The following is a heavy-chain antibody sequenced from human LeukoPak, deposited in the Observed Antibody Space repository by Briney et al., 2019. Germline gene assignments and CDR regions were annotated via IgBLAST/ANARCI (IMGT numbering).Heavy chain of an antibody. CDR3: ARWVATGAYYFDY. J-gene: IGHJ4*02. V-gene: IGHV4-30-4*01. Sequence: PSQTLSLTCTVSGGSISSGDYYWSWIRQPRGKGLEWIGYIYYSGSTYYNPSLKSRVTISVDTSKNQFSLKLSSVTAADTAVYYCARWVATGAYYFDYWGQGTLVTVSS. D-gene: IGHD1-14*01. CDR2: IYYSGST. CDR1: GGSISSGDYY.